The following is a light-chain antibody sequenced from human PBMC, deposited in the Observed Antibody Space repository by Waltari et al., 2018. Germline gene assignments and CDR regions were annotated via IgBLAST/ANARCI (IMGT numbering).Light chain of an antibody. CDR3: AAWDDSPNGHWV. CDR2: RND. Sequence: QSVLTQPPSASGTPGQRVTISCSGRASNIGGNVVNWYQQFPGKAPKLVIYRNDRRPSGFPARFSGSNSGTSASLAISGLQSEDEADYYCAAWDDSPNGHWVFGGGTKVTVL. V-gene: IGLV1-44*01. J-gene: IGLJ3*02. CDR1: ASNIGGNV.